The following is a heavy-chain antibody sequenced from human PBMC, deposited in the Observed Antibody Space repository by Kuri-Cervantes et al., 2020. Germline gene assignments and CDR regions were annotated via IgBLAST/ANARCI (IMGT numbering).Heavy chain of an antibody. CDR2: IDWDDDK. V-gene: IGHV2-70*20. D-gene: IGHD3-10*01. CDR3: ARITMIRGVNSYYYYMDV. J-gene: IGHJ6*03. CDR1: GLSLSTSGMC. Sequence: SGPTLVKPTQTLTLTCTFSGLSLSTSGMCVSWVRQPPGKALEWLALIDWDDDKYYTTSLKTRLTISKVTSKNQVVLTMINMDPVDTATYYCARITMIRGVNSYYYYMDVWGKGTTVTVSS.